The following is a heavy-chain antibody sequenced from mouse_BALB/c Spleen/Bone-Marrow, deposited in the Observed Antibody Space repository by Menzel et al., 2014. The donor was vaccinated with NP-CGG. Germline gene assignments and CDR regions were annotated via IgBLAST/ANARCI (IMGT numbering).Heavy chain of an antibody. V-gene: IGHV5-9*03. CDR1: GFTFSSYT. D-gene: IGHD3-1*01. CDR3: ARYGSGTFAY. J-gene: IGHJ3*01. Sequence: EVQVVESGGGLVKPGGSLKLSCAASGFTFSSYTMSWVRQTPEKRLEWVATISSGGGNTYYPDSVKGRFTISRDNAKNNLYLQMSSLRSEDTALYYCARYGSGTFAYWGQGTLVTVSA. CDR2: ISSGGGNT.